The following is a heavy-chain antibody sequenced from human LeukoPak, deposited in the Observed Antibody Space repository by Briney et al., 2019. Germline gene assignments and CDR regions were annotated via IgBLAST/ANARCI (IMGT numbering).Heavy chain of an antibody. CDR1: GFTFSSYG. CDR3: ARDGRYDFWSGSSSYFDC. V-gene: IGHV3-23*01. Sequence: GGSLRLSCAASGFTFSSYGMSWVRQAPGKGLEWVSAISGSGGSTYYADSVKGRFTISRDNSKNTLYLQMNSLRAEDTALYYCARDGRYDFWSGSSSYFDCWGQGTLVTVSS. J-gene: IGHJ4*02. D-gene: IGHD3-3*01. CDR2: ISGSGGST.